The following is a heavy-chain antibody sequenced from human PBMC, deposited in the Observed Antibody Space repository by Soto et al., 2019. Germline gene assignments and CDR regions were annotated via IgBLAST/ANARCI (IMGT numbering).Heavy chain of an antibody. CDR1: GGSISSYY. Sequence: PSETLSLTCTVSGGSISSYYWSWIRQPPGKGLEWIGYIYYSGSTNYNPSLKSRVTISVDTSKNQFSLKLSSVTAADTAVYYCARELYYYDSSGYQSYYFDYWGQGTLVTVSS. D-gene: IGHD3-22*01. V-gene: IGHV4-59*01. CDR3: ARELYYYDSSGYQSYYFDY. CDR2: IYYSGST. J-gene: IGHJ4*02.